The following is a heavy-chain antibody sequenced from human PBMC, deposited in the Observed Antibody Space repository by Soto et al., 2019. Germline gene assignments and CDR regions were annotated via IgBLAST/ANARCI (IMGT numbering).Heavy chain of an antibody. CDR2: VSHDGSYQ. J-gene: IGHJ4*02. CDR3: VKWDNAYFDS. CDR1: GFIFSYSG. Sequence: GGSLRLSCAASGFIFSYSGMHWVRQAPGKGLEWVAVVSHDGSYQNYADSVKGRFIVSRDNSKNTVDLLMNSLRVDDTAVYYCVKWDNAYFDSWGPGTLVTVYS. V-gene: IGHV3-30*03. D-gene: IGHD1-26*01.